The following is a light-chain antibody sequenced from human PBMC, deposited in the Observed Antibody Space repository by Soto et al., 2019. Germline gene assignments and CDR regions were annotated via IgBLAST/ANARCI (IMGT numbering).Light chain of an antibody. CDR2: LGS. CDR3: MQSLQTPLT. Sequence: DIVMTPSPPSLPVTPGEPASISCRSSQSLLHSNGYNYLDWYLQKPGQSPQLLIYLGSHRASGVTDRFSGSGSGTDFTVKIRRVEAEDVGVYYCMQSLQTPLTFGGGTKVEI. V-gene: IGKV2-28*01. CDR1: QSLLHSNGYNY. J-gene: IGKJ4*01.